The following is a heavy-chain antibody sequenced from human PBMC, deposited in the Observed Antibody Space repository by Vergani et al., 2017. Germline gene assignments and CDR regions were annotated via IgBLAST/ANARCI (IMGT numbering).Heavy chain of an antibody. Sequence: QVQLVQSGAEVKKPGASVKVSCKASGYTFTGYFIHWVRQAPGQGLEWMGWINPNSGGANYAQKFQGRGTMTRDTSISTAYMDFSSLIIADTAVYYCARDFGWLRLSNWFNPWGQGTLVTVSS. CDR3: ARDFGWLRLSNWFNP. J-gene: IGHJ5*02. D-gene: IGHD5-12*01. CDR1: GYTFTGYF. CDR2: INPNSGGA. V-gene: IGHV1-2*02.